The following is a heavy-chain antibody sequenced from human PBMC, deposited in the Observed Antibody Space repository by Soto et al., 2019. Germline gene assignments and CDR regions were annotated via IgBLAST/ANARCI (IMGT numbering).Heavy chain of an antibody. CDR1: GFTFSSYW. D-gene: IGHD3-10*01. Sequence: EVQLVESGGGLVQPGGSLRLSCAASGFTFSSYWMSWVRQAPGKGLERVANIKQDGSEKYSVDSVKGRFTISRDNAKNSLYLQMNSLRAEDTAVYYCAIHPGRGAFDIWGQGTMVTVSS. V-gene: IGHV3-7*01. CDR2: IKQDGSEK. J-gene: IGHJ3*02. CDR3: AIHPGRGAFDI.